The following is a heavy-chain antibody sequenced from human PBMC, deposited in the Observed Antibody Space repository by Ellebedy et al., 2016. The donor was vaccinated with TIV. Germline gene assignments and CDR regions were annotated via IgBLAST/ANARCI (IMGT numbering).Heavy chain of an antibody. V-gene: IGHV1-24*01. CDR3: ATDAPRGIAAAGSYDY. D-gene: IGHD6-13*01. Sequence: ASVKVSCXVSGYTLTELSMHWVRQAPGKGLEWMGGFDPEDGETIYAQKFQGRVTMTEDTSTDTAYMELSSLRSEDTAVYYCATDAPRGIAAAGSYDYWGQGTLVTVSS. J-gene: IGHJ4*02. CDR1: GYTLTELS. CDR2: FDPEDGET.